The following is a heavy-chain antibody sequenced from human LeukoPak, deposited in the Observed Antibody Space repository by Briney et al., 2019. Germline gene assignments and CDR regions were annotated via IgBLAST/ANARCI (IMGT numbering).Heavy chain of an antibody. CDR3: AGYRAFDI. CDR2: IYNSGNT. J-gene: IGHJ3*02. CDR1: GGSISGYY. Sequence: PSETLSLTCTVSGGSISGYYWSWIRQPPGEGLEWIGYIYNSGNTNYNPSLKSRVTISVDTSTNQFSLKLTSVTAADTAVYYCAGYRAFDIWGRGTLVTVSS. V-gene: IGHV4-59*01.